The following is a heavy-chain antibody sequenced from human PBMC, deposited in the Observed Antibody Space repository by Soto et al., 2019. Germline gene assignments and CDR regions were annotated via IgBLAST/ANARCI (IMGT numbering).Heavy chain of an antibody. CDR2: LYDVDGS. D-gene: IGHD1-1*01. V-gene: IGHV3-53*01. CDR3: ASWHEREHAYDV. CDR1: GLTVSGKKY. J-gene: IGHJ3*01. Sequence: DVQLVESGGGLIQPGESLRLSCAAFGLTVSGKKYVAWVRQAPGKGLEWVSALYDVDGSFYPDSVKGRFTTSSDSSKTTVYLQMTGLRPDDTAVYYCASWHEREHAYDVWGQGTTVTVSS.